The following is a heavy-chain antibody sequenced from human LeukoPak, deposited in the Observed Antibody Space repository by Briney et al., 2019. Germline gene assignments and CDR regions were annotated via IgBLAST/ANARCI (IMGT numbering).Heavy chain of an antibody. J-gene: IGHJ3*02. CDR3: ARDPATEDSRPYGAFDI. CDR1: GYTFTSYY. Sequence: ASVKVSCTASGYTFTSYYMHWVRQAPGQGLEWMGIINPSGGSTSYAQKFQGRVTMTRDTSTSTVYMELSSLRSEDTAVYYCARDPATEDSRPYGAFDIWGQGTMVTVSS. CDR2: INPSGGST. D-gene: IGHD3-22*01. V-gene: IGHV1-46*01.